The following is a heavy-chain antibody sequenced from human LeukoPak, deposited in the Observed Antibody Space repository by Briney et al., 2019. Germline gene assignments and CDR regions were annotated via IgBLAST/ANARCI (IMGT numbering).Heavy chain of an antibody. J-gene: IGHJ4*02. CDR3: ARGTPTTRDFDS. V-gene: IGHV3-21*01. D-gene: IGHD4-11*01. CDR1: GFTFSSYG. Sequence: GGSLRLSCAASGFTFSSYGMSWVRQAPGKGLEWVSFISGSSEYIYYADSVKGRFTISRDNAKNSLYLQMNSLRAEDTAVYYCARGTPTTRDFDSWGQGTLVTVSS. CDR2: ISGSSEYI.